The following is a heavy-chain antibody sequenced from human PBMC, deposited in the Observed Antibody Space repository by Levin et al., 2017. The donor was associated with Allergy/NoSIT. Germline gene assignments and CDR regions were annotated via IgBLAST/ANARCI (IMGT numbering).Heavy chain of an antibody. J-gene: IGHJ6*02. Sequence: SLRLSCAASGFSFNFYAMTWVRQAPGKGPEWVSSIDTTGSYIYYADSVRGRFTISRDNTKNSLYLQKNTLRAEDTALYYCARSEVPASAMAVWGQGTTVAVSS. CDR1: GFSFNFYA. D-gene: IGHD2-2*01. CDR3: ARSEVPASAMAV. CDR2: IDTTGSYI. V-gene: IGHV3-21*01.